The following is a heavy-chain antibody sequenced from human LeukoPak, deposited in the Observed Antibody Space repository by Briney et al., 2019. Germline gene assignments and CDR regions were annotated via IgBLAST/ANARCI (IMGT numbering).Heavy chain of an antibody. D-gene: IGHD4-17*01. CDR1: GFTFGTYA. Sequence: GRSLRLSCAASGFTFGTYAVHWVRQAPGKGLEWVAVISYDGSNKYYADSVKGRFTISRDNSRNSLYLQTNSLRAEDTAVYYCSKKGQNGDYGKPDWGQGTLVTVSS. J-gene: IGHJ4*02. CDR3: SKKGQNGDYGKPD. V-gene: IGHV3-30-3*02. CDR2: ISYDGSNK.